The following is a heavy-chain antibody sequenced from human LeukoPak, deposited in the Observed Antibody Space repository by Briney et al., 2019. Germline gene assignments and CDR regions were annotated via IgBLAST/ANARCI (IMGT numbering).Heavy chain of an antibody. J-gene: IGHJ4*02. D-gene: IGHD4-17*01. CDR3: AREGTTVTTPDY. CDR1: GGTFSSYA. Sequence: SVTVSCKASGGTFSSYAISWVRQAPGQGLEWMGRIIPIFGTANYAQKFQGRVTITTDESTSTAYMELSSLRSEDTAVYHCAREGTTVTTPDYWGQGTLVTVSS. V-gene: IGHV1-69*05. CDR2: IIPIFGTA.